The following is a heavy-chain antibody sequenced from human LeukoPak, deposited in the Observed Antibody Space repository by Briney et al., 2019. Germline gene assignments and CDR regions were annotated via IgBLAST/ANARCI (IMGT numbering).Heavy chain of an antibody. D-gene: IGHD3-10*01. CDR3: ARIPSMVRGVIPYGMDV. CDR1: GYTFTSYD. J-gene: IGHJ6*02. V-gene: IGHV1-8*01. Sequence: ASVKVSCKASGYTFTSYDINWVRQATGQGLEWMGWMNPNSGNTGYAQKFQGRVSMTRNTSISTAYMELSSLRSEDTAVYYCARIPSMVRGVIPYGMDVWGQGTTVTVSS. CDR2: MNPNSGNT.